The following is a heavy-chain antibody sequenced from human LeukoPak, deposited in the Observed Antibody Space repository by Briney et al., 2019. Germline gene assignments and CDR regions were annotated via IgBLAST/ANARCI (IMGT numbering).Heavy chain of an antibody. CDR1: GGSISSSSYY. D-gene: IGHD6-13*01. CDR2: IYYSGST. V-gene: IGHV4-39*07. CDR3: ARARRIAAAGTHWFDP. Sequence: PSETLSLTCTVSGGSISSSSYYWGWIRQPPGKGLEWIGSIYYSGSTYYNPSLKSRVTISVDASKNQFSLKLSSVTAADTAVYYCARARRIAAAGTHWFDPWGQGTLVTVSS. J-gene: IGHJ5*02.